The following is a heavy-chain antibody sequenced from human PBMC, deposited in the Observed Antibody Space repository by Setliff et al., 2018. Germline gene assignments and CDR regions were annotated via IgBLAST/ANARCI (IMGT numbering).Heavy chain of an antibody. CDR3: ARIFLYGTSWYFDN. CDR2: IMQDGGAQ. CDR1: GFTFNKYW. V-gene: IGHV3-7*03. J-gene: IGHJ4*02. D-gene: IGHD3-3*01. Sequence: PGGSLRLSCEAFGFTFNKYWMSWVRQAPGKGLEWVANIMQDGGAQYYLDSVKGRFTVSRDNSNNTLYLHMSSLRAEDTAVYFCARIFLYGTSWYFDNWGQGTLVTVSS.